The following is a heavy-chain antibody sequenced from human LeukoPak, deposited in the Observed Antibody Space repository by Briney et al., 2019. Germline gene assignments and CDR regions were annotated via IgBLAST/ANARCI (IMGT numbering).Heavy chain of an antibody. Sequence: ASVKVSCKASGGTFSSYATSWVRQAPGQGLEWMGGIIPIFGTANYAQKFQGRVTITADESTSTAYMELSSLRSEDTAVYYCAREGSTAVAGDFDYWGQGTLVTVSS. CDR3: AREGSTAVAGDFDY. CDR2: IIPIFGTA. J-gene: IGHJ4*02. D-gene: IGHD6-19*01. CDR1: GGTFSSYA. V-gene: IGHV1-69*13.